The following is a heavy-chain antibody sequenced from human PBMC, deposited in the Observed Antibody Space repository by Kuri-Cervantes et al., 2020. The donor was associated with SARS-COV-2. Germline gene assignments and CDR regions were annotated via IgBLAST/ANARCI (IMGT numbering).Heavy chain of an antibody. J-gene: IGHJ6*02. D-gene: IGHD3-9*01. CDR1: GFTFSSYG. CDR3: ARDLGDILTGYYNGGYYYYGMDV. Sequence: LSLTCAASGFTFSSYGMHWVRQAPGKGLEWVAVIWYDGSNKYYADSVEGRFTISRDNPKNTLYLQMNSLRAEDTAVYYCARDLGDILTGYYNGGYYYYGMDVWGQGATVTVSS. V-gene: IGHV3-33*01. CDR2: IWYDGSNK.